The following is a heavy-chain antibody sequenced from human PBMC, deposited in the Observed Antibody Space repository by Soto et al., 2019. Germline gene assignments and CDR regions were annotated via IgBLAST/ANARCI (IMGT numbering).Heavy chain of an antibody. Sequence: SETLSLTCTVSGGSISSSSYYWGWIRQPPGKGLEWIGSIYYTGNTYYNPSLKSRVSISVDTSKNQFSLKLSSVTAADTAVYYCARKPMVRGIIGYFDSWGQGTLVTVSS. CDR3: ARKPMVRGIIGYFDS. J-gene: IGHJ4*02. D-gene: IGHD3-10*01. CDR1: GGSISSSSYY. V-gene: IGHV4-39*01. CDR2: IYYTGNT.